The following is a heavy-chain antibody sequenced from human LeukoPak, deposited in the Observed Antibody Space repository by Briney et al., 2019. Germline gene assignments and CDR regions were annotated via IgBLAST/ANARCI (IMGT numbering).Heavy chain of an antibody. CDR2: IYTSGST. J-gene: IGHJ4*02. CDR1: GDSISSGSYY. CDR3: ARHAYSSSPSFDY. V-gene: IGHV4-61*02. Sequence: SETLSLTCTVSGDSISSGSYYWSWIRQPAGKGLEWIGRIYTSGSTNYSPSLKSRVTISVDTSKNQFSLKLSSVTAADTAVYYCARHAYSSSPSFDYWGQGTLVTVSS. D-gene: IGHD6-6*01.